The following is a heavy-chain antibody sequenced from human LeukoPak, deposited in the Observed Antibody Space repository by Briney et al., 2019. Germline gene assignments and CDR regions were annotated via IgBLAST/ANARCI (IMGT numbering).Heavy chain of an antibody. V-gene: IGHV1-2*02. CDR3: ARTTMVRGVIITGGMDV. Sequence: ASVKVSCKASGYTFTSYYMHWVRQAPGQGLEWMGWINPNSGGTNYAQKFQGRVTMTRDTSISTAYMELSRLRSDDTAVYYCARTTMVRGVIITGGMDVWGQGTTVTVSS. J-gene: IGHJ6*02. CDR2: INPNSGGT. D-gene: IGHD3-10*01. CDR1: GYTFTSYY.